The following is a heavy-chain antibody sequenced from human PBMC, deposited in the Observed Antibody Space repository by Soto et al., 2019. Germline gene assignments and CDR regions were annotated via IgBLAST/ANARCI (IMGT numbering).Heavy chain of an antibody. CDR3: ARHGGTPDLYFDY. J-gene: IGHJ4*02. V-gene: IGHV3-20*04. D-gene: IGHD3-16*01. CDR1: GFIFGAHA. Sequence: PGGSLRLSCAASGFIFGAHAMSWVRQAPGKGLEWVSAINWIGGSTNYADSMKGRFTISGDNAKNSLYLQMSSLRAEDTALYYCARHGGTPDLYFDYWGQGIPVTVSS. CDR2: INWIGGST.